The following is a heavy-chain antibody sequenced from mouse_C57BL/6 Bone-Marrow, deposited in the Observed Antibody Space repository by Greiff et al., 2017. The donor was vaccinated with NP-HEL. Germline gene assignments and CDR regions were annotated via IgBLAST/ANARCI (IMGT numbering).Heavy chain of an antibody. D-gene: IGHD4-1*01. V-gene: IGHV5-16*01. CDR3: ARRVTTGTDYFDY. CDR1: GFTFSDYY. CDR2: INYDGSST. J-gene: IGHJ2*01. Sequence: EVMLVESEGGLVQPGSSMKLSCTASGFTFSDYYMAWVRQVPEKGLEWVANINYDGSSTYYLDSLKSRFIISRDNAKNILYLQMSSLKSEDTATYYCARRVTTGTDYFDYWGQGTTLTVSS.